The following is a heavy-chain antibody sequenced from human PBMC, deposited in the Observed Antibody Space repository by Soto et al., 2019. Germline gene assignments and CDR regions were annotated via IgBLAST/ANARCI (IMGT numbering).Heavy chain of an antibody. J-gene: IGHJ4*02. V-gene: IGHV5-51*01. Sequence: GESLKISCKGSGYIFRTSWIGWVRQMPGKGLAWMGVIYPGDSDTKYSPSFEGQIIMSVDMSISTAYLQLNSLKASDTATYFCARSGGYADDRSIPEHFFDYWGQGTLVTVSS. CDR2: IYPGDSDT. CDR1: GYIFRTSW. CDR3: ARSGGYADDRSIPEHFFDY. D-gene: IGHD5-18*01.